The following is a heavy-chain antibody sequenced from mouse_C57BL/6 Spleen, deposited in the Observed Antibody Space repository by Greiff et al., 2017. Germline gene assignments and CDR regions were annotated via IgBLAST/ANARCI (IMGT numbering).Heavy chain of an antibody. CDR3: TTYYGIYFDY. D-gene: IGHD1-2*01. CDR1: GFNIKDDY. J-gene: IGHJ2*01. CDR2: IDPENGDT. Sequence: EVQLQQSGAELVRPGASVKLSCTASGFNIKDDYMHWVKQRPEQGLEWIGWIDPENGDTEYASKFQGKATITADTSSNTAYLQLSSLTSEDTAVYYCTTYYGIYFDYWGQGTTLTVSS. V-gene: IGHV14-4*01.